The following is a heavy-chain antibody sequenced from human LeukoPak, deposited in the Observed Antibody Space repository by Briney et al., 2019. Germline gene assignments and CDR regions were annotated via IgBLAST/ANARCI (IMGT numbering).Heavy chain of an antibody. V-gene: IGHV3-30*04. CDR2: ISYDGSNK. CDR3: ARDLYRTVVVPHYFDY. Sequence: GRSLRLSCAASGFTFSCYAMHWVRQAPGKGLEWVAVISYDGSNKYYADSVKGRFTISRDNSKNTLYLQMNSLRAEDTAVYYCARDLYRTVVVPHYFDYWGQGTLVTVSS. D-gene: IGHD3-22*01. CDR1: GFTFSCYA. J-gene: IGHJ4*02.